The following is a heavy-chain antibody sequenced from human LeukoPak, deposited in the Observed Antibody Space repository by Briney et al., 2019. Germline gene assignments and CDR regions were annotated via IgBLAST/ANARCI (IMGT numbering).Heavy chain of an antibody. Sequence: GESLKISFKGSGYSFTTHWIAWMRQRPGEGLEWMGIVYPDNSDSRYSPSFQGHVTMSADKSISTAYLQWHSLEASDTAIYFCARGFDTGSSVNWFDPWGQGTLVTVSS. V-gene: IGHV5-51*01. CDR3: ARGFDTGSSVNWFDP. D-gene: IGHD6-13*01. CDR2: VYPDNSDS. J-gene: IGHJ5*02. CDR1: GYSFTTHW.